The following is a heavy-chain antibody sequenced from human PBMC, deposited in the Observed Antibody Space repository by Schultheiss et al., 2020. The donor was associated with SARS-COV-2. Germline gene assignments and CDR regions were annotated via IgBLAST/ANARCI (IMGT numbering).Heavy chain of an antibody. V-gene: IGHV3-23*01. CDR3: ARVGQDYYYGMDV. Sequence: GGSLRLSCAASGFTFSSYAMSWVRQAPGKGLEWVSSIGGSGGNTYYADSVKGRFTISRDNSRNTLYLQMNSLRAEDTAMYYCARVGQDYYYGMDVWGQGTTVTVSS. CDR1: GFTFSSYA. J-gene: IGHJ6*02. CDR2: IGGSGGNT. D-gene: IGHD1-26*01.